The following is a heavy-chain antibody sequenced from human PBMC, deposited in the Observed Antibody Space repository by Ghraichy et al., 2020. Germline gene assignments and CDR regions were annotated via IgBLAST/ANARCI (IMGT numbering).Heavy chain of an antibody. CDR1: GFTFSGSA. CDR2: IRSKANSYAT. V-gene: IGHV3-73*01. CDR3: TPTYYYDSSGQGYYGMDV. J-gene: IGHJ6*02. D-gene: IGHD3-22*01. Sequence: ESLHISCAASGFTFSGSAMHWVRQASGKGLEWVGRIRSKANSYATAYAASVKGRFTISRDDSKNTAYLQMNSLKTEDTAVYYCTPTYYYDSSGQGYYGMDVWGQGTTVTVSS.